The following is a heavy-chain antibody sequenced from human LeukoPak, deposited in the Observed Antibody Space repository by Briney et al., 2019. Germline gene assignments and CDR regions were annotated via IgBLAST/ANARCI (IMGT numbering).Heavy chain of an antibody. CDR1: GGSISSYY. CDR2: ISYSGST. D-gene: IGHD5-18*01. CDR3: ARDKVTDYYYGMDV. J-gene: IGHJ6*02. Sequence: SETLPLTCTVSGGSISSYYWSWIRQPPGKGLEWIGHISYSGSTNYNPSLKSRVTISVDTSKNQFSLKLSSVTAADTAVYYCARDKVTDYYYGMDVWGQGTTVTVSS. V-gene: IGHV4-59*01.